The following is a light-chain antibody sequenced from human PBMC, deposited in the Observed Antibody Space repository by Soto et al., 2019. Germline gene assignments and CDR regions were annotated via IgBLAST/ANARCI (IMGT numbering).Light chain of an antibody. V-gene: IGKV1-5*01. CDR1: QTISTW. CDR2: DAS. CDR3: QQYNSYGT. J-gene: IGKJ1*01. Sequence: DIQMTQSPSTPSASVGDRVIITCRASQTISTWVAWYQHKTGKAPTLLIYDASSLESGVPSRFSGGGSGTEFTLTISSLQPDDFATYYCQQYNSYGTFGQGTKVDIK.